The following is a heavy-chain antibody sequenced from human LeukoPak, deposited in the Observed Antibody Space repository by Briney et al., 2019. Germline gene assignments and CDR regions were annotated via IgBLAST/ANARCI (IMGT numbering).Heavy chain of an antibody. V-gene: IGHV4-39*01. D-gene: IGHD3-22*01. CDR3: ARHSYYHDSSGFMPWDAFDI. J-gene: IGHJ3*02. CDR2: MYYGGNT. CDR1: GGSMTSSIYY. Sequence: SETLSLTCTVSGGSMTSSIYYWGWIRQPPGKGLEWIGSMYYGGNTYFNPSVKSRVTIFVDTSKNQFSLKLSSVTAADTAVYYCARHSYYHDSSGFMPWDAFDIWGQGTMVTVSS.